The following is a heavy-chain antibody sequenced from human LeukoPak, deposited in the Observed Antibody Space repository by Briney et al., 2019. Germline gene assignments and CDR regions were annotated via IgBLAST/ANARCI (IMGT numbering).Heavy chain of an antibody. J-gene: IGHJ5*02. V-gene: IGHV4-38-2*02. D-gene: IGHD6-13*01. CDR2: IYHSGGT. CDR1: GYSISSGYY. CDR3: ARRRLATAAGTGRWFDP. Sequence: PSETLSLTCTVSGYSISSGYYWGWIRQPPGKGLEWIGSIYHSGGTYYNPSLKSRVTISVDTSKNQFSLKLSSVTAADTAVYYCARRRLATAAGTGRWFDPWGQGTLVTVSS.